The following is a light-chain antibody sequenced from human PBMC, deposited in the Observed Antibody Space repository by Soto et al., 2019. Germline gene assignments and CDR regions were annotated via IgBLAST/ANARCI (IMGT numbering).Light chain of an antibody. CDR3: QQFNSYVLT. V-gene: IGKV1-13*02. CDR1: QDITSA. CDR2: AAS. J-gene: IGKJ5*01. Sequence: AIQLTQSPSSLSASVGDRVTITCRASQDITSALAWYQQKPGKAPNLLIYAASSLKSGVPSRFSRSGSGTDFTLTISSLQPEDFATYYCQQFNSYVLTFGQGTRL.